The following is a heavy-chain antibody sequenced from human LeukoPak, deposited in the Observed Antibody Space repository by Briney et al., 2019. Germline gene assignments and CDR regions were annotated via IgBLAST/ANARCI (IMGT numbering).Heavy chain of an antibody. D-gene: IGHD3-22*01. CDR2: INPSGGST. V-gene: IGHV1-46*01. Sequence: ASVKVSCKASGYTFTSYYMHWVRQAPGQGLEWMGIINPSGGSTSYAQKFQGRVTMTRDTSTSTVYMELSSLRSEDTAVYYCASWGQVTTYYYDSSGYTFDYWGQGTLVTVSS. CDR3: ASWGQVTTYYYDSSGYTFDY. CDR1: GYTFTSYY. J-gene: IGHJ4*02.